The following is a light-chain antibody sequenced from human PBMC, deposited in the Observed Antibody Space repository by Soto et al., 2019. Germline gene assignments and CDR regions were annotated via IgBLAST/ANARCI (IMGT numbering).Light chain of an antibody. J-gene: IGKJ1*01. CDR1: QGLRDN. CDR3: LQHKSYPWT. Sequence: DIQMTQSPSSLSASVGDRVTITCRASQGLRDNLAWYQQKAGKAPKRLIYAASSLQSGVPSRFSGSGSGTEFTLTISSLQPEDFATYFCLQHKSYPWTFGQGTKVEI. CDR2: AAS. V-gene: IGKV1-17*01.